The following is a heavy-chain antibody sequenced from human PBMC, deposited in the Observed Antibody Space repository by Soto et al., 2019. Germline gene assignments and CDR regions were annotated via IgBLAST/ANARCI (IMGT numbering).Heavy chain of an antibody. CDR2: IYHSGST. D-gene: IGHD4-17*01. CDR3: ARVNLDYVTGMDV. V-gene: IGHV4-30-4*01. Sequence: SETLSLTCTVSGGSISSGDYYWSWIRQPPGKGLEWIGYIYHSGSTYYNPSLKSRVTMSLDTSKNQLSLKLTSVTAADTAVYYCARVNLDYVTGMDVWGQGTTVTVSS. J-gene: IGHJ6*02. CDR1: GGSISSGDYY.